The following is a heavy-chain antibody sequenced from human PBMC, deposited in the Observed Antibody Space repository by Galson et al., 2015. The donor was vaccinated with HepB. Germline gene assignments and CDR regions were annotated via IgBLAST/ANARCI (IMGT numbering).Heavy chain of an antibody. CDR2: INAGNGNT. J-gene: IGHJ5*02. V-gene: IGHV1-3*01. D-gene: IGHD2-2*01. CDR1: GYTFTSYA. Sequence: SVKVSCKASGYTFTSYAMHWVRQAPGQRLEWMGWINAGNGNTKYSQKFQGRVTITRDTSASTAYMELSSLRSEDTAVYYCARDRGVGIVVVPAAAWPWGQGTLVTVSS. CDR3: ARDRGVGIVVVPAAAWP.